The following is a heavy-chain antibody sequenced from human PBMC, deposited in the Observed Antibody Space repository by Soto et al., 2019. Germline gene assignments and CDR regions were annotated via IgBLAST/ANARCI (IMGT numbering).Heavy chain of an antibody. J-gene: IGHJ6*02. Sequence: SETLSLTCTVSGASVTGFYWSWIRQPPGKGLEWIGYVFHSGSSNYNPSLKSRVTISVDTSKSQISLRLTSVTAADTAVYYCAPLSVSLSGPYGIHVWGQGTTVTVSS. CDR1: GASVTGFY. D-gene: IGHD2-15*01. CDR2: VFHSGSS. CDR3: APLSVSLSGPYGIHV. V-gene: IGHV4-59*02.